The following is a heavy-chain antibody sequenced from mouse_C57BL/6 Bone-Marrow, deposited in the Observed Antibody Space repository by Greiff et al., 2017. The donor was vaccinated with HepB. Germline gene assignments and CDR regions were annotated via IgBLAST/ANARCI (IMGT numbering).Heavy chain of an antibody. J-gene: IGHJ4*01. CDR3: TALYGNYAMDY. CDR2: IRLKSDNYAT. V-gene: IGHV6-3*01. CDR1: GFTFSNYW. D-gene: IGHD2-1*01. Sequence: EVQLQESGGGLVQPGGSMKLSCVASGFTFSNYWMNWVRQSPEKGLEWVAQIRLKSDNYATHYAESVKGRFTISRDDSKSSVYLQMNNLRAEDTGIYYCTALYGNYAMDYWGQGTSVTVSS.